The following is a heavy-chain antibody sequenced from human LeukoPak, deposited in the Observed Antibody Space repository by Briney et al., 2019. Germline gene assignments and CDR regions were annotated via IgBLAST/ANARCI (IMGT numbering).Heavy chain of an antibody. Sequence: PGGSLRLSCAASGFTFSSYEMNWVRQAPGKGLEWVSYISSSGSTIYYADSVKGRFTISRDNAKNSLYLQMNSLRAEDTAVYYCARDPGWQWLVYYMDVWGKGTTVTISS. D-gene: IGHD6-19*01. CDR1: GFTFSSYE. J-gene: IGHJ6*03. V-gene: IGHV3-48*03. CDR2: ISSSGSTI. CDR3: ARDPGWQWLVYYMDV.